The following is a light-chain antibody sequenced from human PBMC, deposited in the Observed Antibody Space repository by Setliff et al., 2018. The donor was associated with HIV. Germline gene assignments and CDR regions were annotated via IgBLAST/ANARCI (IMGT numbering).Light chain of an antibody. Sequence: QSALTQPASVSGSPGQSITIYCTGTSSDVGNYNLVSWYQQHPGKAPKVMIFEVSKRPSGVSSRFSGSKSGNTASLTISGLQAEDEADYYCSSYAGSNDLVFGGGTKGTV. CDR3: SSYAGSNDLV. J-gene: IGLJ2*01. CDR2: EVS. V-gene: IGLV2-23*02. CDR1: SSDVGNYNL.